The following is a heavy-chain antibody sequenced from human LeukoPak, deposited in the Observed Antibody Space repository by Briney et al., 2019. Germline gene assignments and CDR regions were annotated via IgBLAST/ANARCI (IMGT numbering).Heavy chain of an antibody. CDR2: INDSGSP. CDR1: GGSSRGYY. CDR3: ARGATRRSFGEDYYYSMDV. V-gene: IGHV4-34*01. Sequence: SETLSLTCAVYGGSSRGYYWNWLWIRQSPGKGLEWIGEINDSGSPNYNPSPKSRDTISENKSLIQFSLRLTSVPAADTVVYFCARGATRRSFGEDYYYSMDVWGKGTPVTVSS. D-gene: IGHD3-10*01. J-gene: IGHJ6*03.